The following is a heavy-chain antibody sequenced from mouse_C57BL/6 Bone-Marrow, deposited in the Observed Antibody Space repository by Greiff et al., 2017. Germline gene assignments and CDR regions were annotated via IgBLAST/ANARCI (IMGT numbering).Heavy chain of an antibody. V-gene: IGHV14-4*01. Sequence: VQLQQSGAELVRPGASVKLSCTASGFNIKDDYMHWVKQRPEQGLEWIGWIDPENGDTEYASKFQGKATITADTSSNTAYLQLSSLTSEDTAVYYCTTRSSYYGSSWYFDVWGTGTTVTVSS. D-gene: IGHD1-1*01. CDR1: GFNIKDDY. CDR3: TTRSSYYGSSWYFDV. CDR2: IDPENGDT. J-gene: IGHJ1*03.